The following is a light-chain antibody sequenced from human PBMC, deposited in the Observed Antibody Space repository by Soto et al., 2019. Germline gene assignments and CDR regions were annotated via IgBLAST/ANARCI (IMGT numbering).Light chain of an antibody. CDR3: AAWDDSLNAQV. V-gene: IGLV1-44*01. CDR1: SSNIGGNI. J-gene: IGLJ2*01. CDR2: TNN. Sequence: QSVLTQPPSASGTPGQRVTISCSGSSSNIGGNIVNWYQQLPGTAPKLLIYTNNQRPFGVPHRCSGSKSGTSASLVISGLQSEDDADYYCAAWDDSLNAQVFGGGTKLTVL.